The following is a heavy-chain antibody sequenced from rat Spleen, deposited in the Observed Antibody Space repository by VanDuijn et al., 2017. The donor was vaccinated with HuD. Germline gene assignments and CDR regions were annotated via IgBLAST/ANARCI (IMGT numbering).Heavy chain of an antibody. Sequence: EVQLVESGGGLVQPGSPLKLSCAASGFTFSSNWLNWIRQAPKKGLEWVATISYDGSSTYYRDSVKGRFTISRDNAKSTLYLQMDSLRSEDTATYYCAKSRFYYYDGGYYCFNYWGQGVMVTVSS. V-gene: IGHV5-7*01. CDR3: AKSRFYYYDGGYYCFNY. J-gene: IGHJ2*01. CDR1: GFTFSSNW. D-gene: IGHD1-12*02. CDR2: ISYDGSST.